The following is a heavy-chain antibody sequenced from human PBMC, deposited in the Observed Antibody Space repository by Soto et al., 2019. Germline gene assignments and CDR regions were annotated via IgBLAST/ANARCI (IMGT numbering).Heavy chain of an antibody. CDR3: AKTGDQWKYFDY. CDR1: GFTFSTHS. CDR2: ISSSSSST. D-gene: IGHD7-27*01. V-gene: IGHV3-21*01. Sequence: PGGSLRLSCGASGFTFSTHSMNWVRQAPGKGLEWVSSISSSSSSTYYADSVKGRFTISRDNAKNSLYLQMNSLRAEDTAVYYCAKTGDQWKYFDYWGQGMLVTVSS. J-gene: IGHJ4*02.